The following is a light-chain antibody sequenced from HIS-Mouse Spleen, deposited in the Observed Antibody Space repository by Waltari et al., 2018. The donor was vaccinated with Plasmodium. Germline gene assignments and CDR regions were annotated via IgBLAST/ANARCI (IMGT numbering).Light chain of an antibody. J-gene: IGLJ2*01. Sequence: QLVLTQSPSASASLGASVKLTCTLSSGPRSNPIAWHQQQPEKGPRYLMKLNSDGSHSKGDGIPDRFSGSSSGAERYLTISSLQSEDEADYYCQTWGTGMGVFGGGTKLTVL. CDR3: QTWGTGMGV. CDR2: LNSDGSH. V-gene: IGLV4-69*01. CDR1: SGPRSNP.